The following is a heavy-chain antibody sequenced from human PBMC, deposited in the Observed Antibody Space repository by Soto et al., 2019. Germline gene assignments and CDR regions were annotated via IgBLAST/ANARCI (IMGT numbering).Heavy chain of an antibody. J-gene: IGHJ5*02. Sequence: QVQLVESGGGVVQPGRSLRLSCAASGFTFSSYAMHWVRQAPGKGLEWVAVISYDGSNKYYADSVKGRFTISRDNSKNTLYLQMNSLGAEDTAVYYCARRPRGTGLSQNWFDPWGQGTLVTVSS. D-gene: IGHD1-1*01. CDR2: ISYDGSNK. CDR1: GFTFSSYA. V-gene: IGHV3-30-3*01. CDR3: ARRPRGTGLSQNWFDP.